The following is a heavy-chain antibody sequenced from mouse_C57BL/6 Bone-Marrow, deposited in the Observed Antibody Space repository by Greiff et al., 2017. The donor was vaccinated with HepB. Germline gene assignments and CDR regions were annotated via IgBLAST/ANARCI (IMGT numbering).Heavy chain of an antibody. CDR2: ISSGGSYT. CDR1: GFTFSSYG. J-gene: IGHJ2*01. D-gene: IGHD3-3*01. Sequence: DVKLVESGGDLVKPGGSLKLSCAASGFTFSSYGMSWVRQTPDKRLEWVATISSGGSYTYYPDSVKGRFTISRDNAKNTLYLQMSSLKSEDSAMYYCASPNKGYYFDYWGQGTTLTVSS. V-gene: IGHV5-6*02. CDR3: ASPNKGYYFDY.